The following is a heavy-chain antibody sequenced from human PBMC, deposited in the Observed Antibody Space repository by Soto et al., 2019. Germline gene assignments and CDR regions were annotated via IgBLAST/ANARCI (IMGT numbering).Heavy chain of an antibody. V-gene: IGHV3-48*01. CDR1: GFTFSSYS. J-gene: IGHJ3*02. D-gene: IGHD6-19*01. CDR2: ISSSSSTI. Sequence: GGSLRLSCAASGFTFSSYSMNWVRQAPGKGLEWVSYISSSSSTIYYADSVKGRFTISRDNAKNSLYLQMNSLRAEDTAVYYCAREPVAFLAGSDAFDIWGLGTMVTVSS. CDR3: AREPVAFLAGSDAFDI.